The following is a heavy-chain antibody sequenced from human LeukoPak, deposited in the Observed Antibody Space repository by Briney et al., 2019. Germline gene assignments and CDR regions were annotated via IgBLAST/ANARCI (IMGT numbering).Heavy chain of an antibody. D-gene: IGHD3-10*01. Sequence: PGGSLTLSCAPSRLTFHDYGMSWVRQAPGKGREWVSGINWDGGNTVHGDSGEGPLNISRDNAKNSLSPQMNSLGAEDTALYYCARDTSALYGSGSDYWGQGTLVTVSS. CDR2: INWDGGNT. CDR1: RLTFHDYG. CDR3: ARDTSALYGSGSDY. J-gene: IGHJ4*02. V-gene: IGHV3-20*04.